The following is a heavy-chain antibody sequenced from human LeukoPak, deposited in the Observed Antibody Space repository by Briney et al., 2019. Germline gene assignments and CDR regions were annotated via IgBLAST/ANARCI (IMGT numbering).Heavy chain of an antibody. CDR1: GYTFTSYD. J-gene: IGHJ4*02. CDR3: ATRFNWDFDY. CDR2: INPNSGGT. D-gene: IGHD7-27*01. Sequence: GASVKVSCKASGYTFTSYDINWVRQATGQGLEWMGWINPNSGGTNYAQKFQGRVTMTRDTSISTAYMELSRLRSDDTAVYYCATRFNWDFDYWGQGTLVTVSS. V-gene: IGHV1-2*02.